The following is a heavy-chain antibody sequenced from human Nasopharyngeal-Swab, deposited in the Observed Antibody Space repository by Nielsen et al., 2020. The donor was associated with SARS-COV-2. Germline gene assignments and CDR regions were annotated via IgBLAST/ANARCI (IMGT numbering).Heavy chain of an antibody. CDR1: GGSFSGYY. J-gene: IGHJ6*02. V-gene: IGHV4-34*01. CDR2: INHSGGT. Sequence: SETLSLTCAVYGGSFSGYYWSWIRQPPGKGLEWIGEINHSGGTNYNPSLKSRVTISVDTSKNQFSLKLSSVTAADTAVYYCARTDIVVVPAATTPRKDGMDVWGQGTTVTVSS. D-gene: IGHD2-2*01. CDR3: ARTDIVVVPAATTPRKDGMDV.